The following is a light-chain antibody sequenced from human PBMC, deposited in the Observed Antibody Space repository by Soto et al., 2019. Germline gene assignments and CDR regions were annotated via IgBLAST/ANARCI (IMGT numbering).Light chain of an antibody. CDR2: TNN. V-gene: IGLV1-40*01. Sequence: QSVLTQPASVSGAPGQRVTISCTGSSSNIGAGYDVHWYLQVPGTAPKLLVYTNNNRPSGVPDRFSGSKSDTSASLAITGLQAEDEADYYCQSYDSRLSAYVFGTGTKVTVL. CDR1: SSNIGAGYD. J-gene: IGLJ1*01. CDR3: QSYDSRLSAYV.